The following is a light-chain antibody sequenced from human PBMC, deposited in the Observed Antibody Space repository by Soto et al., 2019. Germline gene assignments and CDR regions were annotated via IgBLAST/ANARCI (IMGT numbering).Light chain of an antibody. Sequence: DIQMTQSPSSLSASVGDRVTITCRASQSINKYINWYQQKPGKAPNLLINGASSLQSGVPSRFSGSGSGTDFTLTISNLQPEDFATYYCQQTYNTPFTFGPGTKVDIK. CDR2: GAS. CDR3: QQTYNTPFT. J-gene: IGKJ3*01. V-gene: IGKV1-39*01. CDR1: QSINKY.